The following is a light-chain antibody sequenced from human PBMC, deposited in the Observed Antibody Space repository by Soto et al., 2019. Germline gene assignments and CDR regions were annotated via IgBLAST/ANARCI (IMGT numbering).Light chain of an antibody. CDR3: QQYVSSPPS. V-gene: IGKV3-20*01. CDR2: GAS. Sequence: EIFLTQSPCTLSLSPGEIATLSCRASQSVSSSYLAWYQQKPGQAPRLLIYGASTRATGIPDRFSGSGSGTDFTLTISRLEPEDFAVYYCQQYVSSPPSFGQGTRLEIK. CDR1: QSVSSSY. J-gene: IGKJ5*01.